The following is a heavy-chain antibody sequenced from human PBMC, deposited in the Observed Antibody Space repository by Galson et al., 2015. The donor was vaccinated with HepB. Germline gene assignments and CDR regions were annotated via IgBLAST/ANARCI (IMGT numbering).Heavy chain of an antibody. CDR2: IYPGDSDT. CDR3: ARLLSRTRSSTSCYSCGHGWFDP. Sequence: QSGAEMKKPGESLKISCKGSGYSFTSYWIGWVRQMPGKGLEWMGIIYPGDSDTRYSPSFQGQVTISADKSISTAYLQWSSLKASDTAMYYCARLLSRTRSSTSCYSCGHGWFDPWGQGTLVTVSS. V-gene: IGHV5-51*01. J-gene: IGHJ5*02. CDR1: GYSFTSYW. D-gene: IGHD2-2*02.